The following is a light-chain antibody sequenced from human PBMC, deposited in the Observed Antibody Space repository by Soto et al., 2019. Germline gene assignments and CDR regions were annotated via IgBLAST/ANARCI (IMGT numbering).Light chain of an antibody. CDR1: QSINHW. CDR3: QQYSGPWT. CDR2: DAS. V-gene: IGKV1-5*01. Sequence: DIQMTQSPSTLSASLGDRVTITCQASQSINHWLAWYQHRLGNPPKLLIFDASNLGRGVPSRFSGGGSGTHFTLNISSVRHDVVATYYCQQYSGPWTFGQGTKVE. J-gene: IGKJ1*01.